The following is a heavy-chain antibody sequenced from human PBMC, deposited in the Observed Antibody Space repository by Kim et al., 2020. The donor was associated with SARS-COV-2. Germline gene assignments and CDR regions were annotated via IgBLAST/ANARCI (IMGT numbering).Heavy chain of an antibody. D-gene: IGHD1-26*01. CDR3: ARITPGSVGATNLAYF. CDR1: GGSISSSSYY. J-gene: IGHJ4*01. CDR2: IYYSGST. Sequence: SETLSLTCTVSGGSISSSSYYWGWIRQPPGKGLEWIGSIYYSGSTYYNPSLKSRVTISVDTSKNQFSLKLSSVTAADTAVYYCARITPGSVGATNLAYF. V-gene: IGHV4-39*01.